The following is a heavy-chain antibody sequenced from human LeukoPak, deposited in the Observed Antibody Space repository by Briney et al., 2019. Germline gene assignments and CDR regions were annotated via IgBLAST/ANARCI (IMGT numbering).Heavy chain of an antibody. D-gene: IGHD2-2*01. CDR1: GASISSGGYY. CDR3: ARTSSTTSSIDY. CDR2: IYYSGSI. Sequence: SETLSLTCTVSGASISSGGYYWSWIRQRPGKGLVWIGYIYYSGSIYYNSTLPSLKSRVNISVDTSKNQFSLKLSSVTAADTAVYYCARTSSTTSSIDYWGQGTLVTVSS. V-gene: IGHV4-31*03. J-gene: IGHJ4*02.